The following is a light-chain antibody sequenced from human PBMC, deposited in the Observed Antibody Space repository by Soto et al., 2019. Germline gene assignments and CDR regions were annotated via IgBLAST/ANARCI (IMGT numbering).Light chain of an antibody. CDR1: SSDVGSYNL. CDR3: CSYAGSLNGV. J-gene: IGLJ3*02. V-gene: IGLV2-23*01. Sequence: QSVLTQPASVSGSPGQSITISCTGTSSDVGSYNLVSWYQQHPGKAPKLMIYEGSKRPSGVSNRFSGSKSGNTASLTISGLQAEDEADYYCCSYAGSLNGVFGGGTQLTVL. CDR2: EGS.